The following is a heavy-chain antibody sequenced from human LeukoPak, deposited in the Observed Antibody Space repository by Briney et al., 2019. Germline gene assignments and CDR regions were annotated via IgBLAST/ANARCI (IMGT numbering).Heavy chain of an antibody. D-gene: IGHD6-19*01. CDR2: ISGSGDNT. Sequence: GGSLRLSCAASGSSFSSYAMSWVRQAPGKGLEWVSSISGSGDNTYYAESVKGRFTISRDNSKNTLFLQMNSLRAEDTAVFYCAKRSGYTTGWFFDFWGQGTLVTVSS. V-gene: IGHV3-23*01. J-gene: IGHJ4*02. CDR3: AKRSGYTTGWFFDF. CDR1: GSSFSSYA.